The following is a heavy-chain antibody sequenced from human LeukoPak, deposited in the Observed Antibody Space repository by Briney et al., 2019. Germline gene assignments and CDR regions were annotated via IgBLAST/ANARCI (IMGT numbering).Heavy chain of an antibody. CDR2: ISYDGSNK. D-gene: IGHD3-16*01. J-gene: IGHJ4*02. CDR3: AKQRGEPRPGRYYFDY. CDR1: GFTFSSYG. V-gene: IGHV3-30*18. Sequence: GGSLRLSCAASGFTFSSYGMHWARQAPGKGLEWVAVISYDGSNKYYADSVKGRFTISRDNSKNTLYLQMNSLRAEDTAVYYCAKQRGEPRPGRYYFDYWGQGTLVTVSS.